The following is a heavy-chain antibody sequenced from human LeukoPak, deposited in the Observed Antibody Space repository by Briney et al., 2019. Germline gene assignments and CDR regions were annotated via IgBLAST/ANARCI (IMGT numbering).Heavy chain of an antibody. V-gene: IGHV3-48*03. CDR2: ISSSGSTI. Sequence: PGGSLRLSCAASGFTFSSYEMNWVRQAPGKGLEWVSYISSSGSTIYYADSVKGRFTISRDNAKNSLNLQMNSLRGEDTAVYFCARLGPVTKDNYCDYWGQGTLVTVSS. CDR1: GFTFSSYE. D-gene: IGHD4-17*01. J-gene: IGHJ4*02. CDR3: ARLGPVTKDNYCDY.